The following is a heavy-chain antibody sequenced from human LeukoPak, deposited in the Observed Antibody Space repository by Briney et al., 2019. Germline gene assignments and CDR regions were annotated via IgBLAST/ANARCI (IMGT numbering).Heavy chain of an antibody. Sequence: PGRSLRLSCTASGFTFSSYGMHWVRQAPGKGLEWVSSISSSGTYRYYADSAKGRFTISRDNAKNSLYLQMNSLRAEDTAVYSCARVGNNTSGYWGQGTLVTVSS. J-gene: IGHJ4*02. CDR1: GFTFSSYG. CDR3: ARVGNNTSGY. V-gene: IGHV3-21*01. D-gene: IGHD1-14*01. CDR2: ISSSGTYR.